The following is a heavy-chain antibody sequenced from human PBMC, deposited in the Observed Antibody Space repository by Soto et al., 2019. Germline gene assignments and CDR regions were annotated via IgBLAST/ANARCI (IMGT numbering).Heavy chain of an antibody. CDR2: IIPIFGTA. Sequence: QVQLVQSGAEVKKPGSSVKVSCKASGGTFSSYAISWVRQAPGQGLEWMGGIIPIFGTANYAQKFQGRVTITADESTSTAYIELSSLRSKDPAVYYCARADVMVRGVIIPPYYYYGMDVWGQGTTVTVSS. V-gene: IGHV1-69*12. CDR1: GGTFSSYA. J-gene: IGHJ6*02. CDR3: ARADVMVRGVIIPPYYYYGMDV. D-gene: IGHD3-10*01.